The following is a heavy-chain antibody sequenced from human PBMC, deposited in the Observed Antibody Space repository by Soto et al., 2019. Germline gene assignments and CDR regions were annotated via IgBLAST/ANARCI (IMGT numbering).Heavy chain of an antibody. V-gene: IGHV4-4*07. J-gene: IGHJ4*02. CDR3: ASTTYYYDSSGYYYVDY. Sequence: PSETLSLTCTVSGGSISSYYWSWIRQPAGKGLEWIGRIYTSGSTNYNPSLKSRVTMSVDTSKNQFSLKLSSVTAADTAVYYCASTTYYYDSSGYYYVDYWGQGTLVTVSS. CDR1: GGSISSYY. D-gene: IGHD3-22*01. CDR2: IYTSGST.